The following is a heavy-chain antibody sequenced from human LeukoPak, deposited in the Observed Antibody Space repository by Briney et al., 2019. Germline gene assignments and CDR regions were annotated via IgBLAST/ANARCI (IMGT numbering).Heavy chain of an antibody. D-gene: IGHD6-6*01. CDR1: GFTFSSYA. Sequence: PGGSLRLSCAASGFTFSSYAMAWVRQTPGKGLEWLSYISSSSKINYADSVKGRFTISRDNAKNSLYPQMNSLRDEDTAVYYCARSANPGVHDFDPWGQGTLVTVSS. CDR3: ARSANPGVHDFDP. J-gene: IGHJ5*02. V-gene: IGHV3-48*02. CDR2: ISSSSKI.